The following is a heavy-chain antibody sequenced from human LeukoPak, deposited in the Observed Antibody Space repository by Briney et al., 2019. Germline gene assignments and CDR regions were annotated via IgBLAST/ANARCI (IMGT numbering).Heavy chain of an antibody. V-gene: IGHV3-23*01. Sequence: GGSLRLSCTVSGFTVSSNSMSWVRQAPGKGLEWVSTISDGGSITYYADSVKGRFTISRDNSKNTLFLQMNSLRAEDTAVYYCAKSRGSGSNMARGVNFDYWGQGTLVTVSS. J-gene: IGHJ4*02. CDR1: GFTVSSNS. CDR3: AKSRGSGSNMARGVNFDY. CDR2: ISDGGSIT. D-gene: IGHD3-10*01.